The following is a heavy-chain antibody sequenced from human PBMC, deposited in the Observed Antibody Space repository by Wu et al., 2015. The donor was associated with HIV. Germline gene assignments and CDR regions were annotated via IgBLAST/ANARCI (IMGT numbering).Heavy chain of an antibody. Sequence: HVQLVQSGAEVKKPGASVKVSCKASRYDFWGQYIHWVRQAPGQGLEWMGWIKPNSGDTKCAQKFQGSVTMTRDTSINTVYMEFRSLTPDDTAVYFCASGDCGFKSCYYSPGEDVWGQGP. D-gene: IGHD3-3*01. CDR3: ASGDCGFKSCYYSPGEDV. CDR1: RYDFWGQY. V-gene: IGHV1-2*02. CDR2: IKPNSGDT. J-gene: IGHJ6*02.